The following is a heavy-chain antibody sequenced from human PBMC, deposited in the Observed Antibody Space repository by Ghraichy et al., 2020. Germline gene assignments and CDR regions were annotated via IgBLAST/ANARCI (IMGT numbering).Heavy chain of an antibody. V-gene: IGHV3-74*01. CDR1: GFPFSSYW. J-gene: IGHJ4*02. CDR3: ATGDCTGGSCHFFDF. CDR2: IKSDENSA. Sequence: GGSLRLSCAASGFPFSSYWMHWVRQAPGKGLVWVSRIKSDENSAIYADSVKGRFTISRDNAKNTLYFQLSSLRVEDTAVYYCATGDCTGGSCHFFDFWGQGTLVTVSS. D-gene: IGHD2-15*01.